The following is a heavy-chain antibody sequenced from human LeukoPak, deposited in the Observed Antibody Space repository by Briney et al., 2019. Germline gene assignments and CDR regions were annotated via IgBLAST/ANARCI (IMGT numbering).Heavy chain of an antibody. CDR3: ARAGGYCGRISCPYYFDY. CDR2: MNPNSGNT. J-gene: IGHJ4*02. Sequence: GASVKVSCKASGYTFTSYDINWVRQATGQELEWMGWMNPNSGNTGYAQKFQGRVTMTRNTSISAAYMELSSLRSEDTAVYYCARAGGYCGRISCPYYFDYWGQGSLVAVSS. CDR1: GYTFTSYD. V-gene: IGHV1-8*01. D-gene: IGHD2-15*01.